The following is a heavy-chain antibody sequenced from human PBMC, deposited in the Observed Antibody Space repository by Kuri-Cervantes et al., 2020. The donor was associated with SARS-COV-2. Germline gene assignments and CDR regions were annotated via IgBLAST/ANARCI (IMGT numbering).Heavy chain of an antibody. Sequence: SCTVSGGSISSGGYYWSWIRQHPGKGLEWIGYIYYSGSTYYNPSLKSRVTISVDTSKNQFSLKLSSVTAADTAVYYRARGGTTTGHDNDAFDIWGQGTMVTVSS. CDR3: ARGGTTTGHDNDAFDI. D-gene: IGHD4-17*01. CDR2: IYYSGST. CDR1: GGSISSGGYY. J-gene: IGHJ3*02. V-gene: IGHV4-31*02.